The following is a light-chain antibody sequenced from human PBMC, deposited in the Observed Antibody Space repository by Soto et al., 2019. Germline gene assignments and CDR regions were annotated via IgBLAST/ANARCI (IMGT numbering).Light chain of an antibody. CDR2: DGS. Sequence: AIQVTQSPSSLSASVGDRVTISCRTSQGFGSPLAWYQQTPGKPPRLLIYDGSTLQSGVPTRFSGSVSGTNFTVNISSMQPEDFATDYCQHFYDFPRACGPGTKVDVK. CDR3: QHFYDFPRA. CDR1: QGFGSP. V-gene: IGKV1D-13*01. J-gene: IGKJ3*01.